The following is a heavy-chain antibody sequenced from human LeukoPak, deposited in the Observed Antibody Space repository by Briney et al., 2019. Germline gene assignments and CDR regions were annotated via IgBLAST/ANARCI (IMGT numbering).Heavy chain of an antibody. J-gene: IGHJ3*02. CDR1: GFTFSSYA. D-gene: IGHD3-22*01. V-gene: IGHV3-23*01. Sequence: GGSLRLSCAASGFTFSSYAMNWVRQAPGKGLEWVSAISVDGSHTYYADSLKGRFTISRDNSKNTLSLQMNSLRVEDTAVYYCAKCYDTSGRRASDIWGQGTMVTVSS. CDR2: ISVDGSHT. CDR3: AKCYDTSGRRASDI.